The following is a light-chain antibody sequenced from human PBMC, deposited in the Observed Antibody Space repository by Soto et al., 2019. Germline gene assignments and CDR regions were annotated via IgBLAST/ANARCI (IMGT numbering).Light chain of an antibody. J-gene: IGLJ2*01. CDR1: NSDIGDYNY. CDR3: SSYAGSLVV. Sequence: QSALTQPPSASGSPGQSVTISCTGTNSDIGDYNYVSWYRQYPDKAPKLLVYQVTKRPSGVPDRFSGSKSGNTAALTVSGLQAEDEAVYYCSSYAGSLVVFGGGTQLTVL. CDR2: QVT. V-gene: IGLV2-8*01.